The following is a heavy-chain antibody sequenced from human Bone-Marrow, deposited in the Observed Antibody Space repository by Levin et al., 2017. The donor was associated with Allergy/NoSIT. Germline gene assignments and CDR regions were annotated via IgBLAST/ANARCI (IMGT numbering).Heavy chain of an antibody. J-gene: IGHJ5*02. CDR2: IKQDGSEK. CDR1: GFTFSSYW. D-gene: IGHD6-19*01. CDR3: ARYSSKWGWFDP. V-gene: IGHV3-7*01. Sequence: GGSLRLSCVASGFTFSSYWMSWVRQAPGKGLESVANIKQDGSEKNCVDSVKGRFTISRDNAKNSLYLQMNSLRAEDTAVYFCARYSSKWGWFDPWGQGTLVTVSS.